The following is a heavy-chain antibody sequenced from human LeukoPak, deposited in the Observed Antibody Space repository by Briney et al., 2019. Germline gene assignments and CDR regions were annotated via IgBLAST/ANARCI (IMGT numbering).Heavy chain of an antibody. D-gene: IGHD6-6*01. V-gene: IGHV3-30*02. J-gene: IGHJ4*02. CDR2: IRYDESNK. Sequence: GGSLRLSCAASGFTFSSYGMQWVRQAPGRGLEWVAFIRYDESNKYYADSVKGRFTISRDNSKNTLYLQMNSRRAEDTAVYYCAKGRRNFDYWGQGTLVTVSS. CDR1: GFTFSSYG. CDR3: AKGRRNFDY.